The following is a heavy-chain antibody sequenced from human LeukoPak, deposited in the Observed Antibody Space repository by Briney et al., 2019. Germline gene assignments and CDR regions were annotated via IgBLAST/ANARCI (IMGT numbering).Heavy chain of an antibody. CDR2: IDWDDDK. CDR1: GFSLSTSGMR. J-gene: IGHJ6*03. CDR3: ARMRGDTLGMDV. V-gene: IGHV2-70*04. Sequence: SGPALVKPTQTLTLTCTLSGFSLSTSGMRVSWIRQPPGKALEWLARIDWDDDKFYSTSLKTRLTISKDTSKNQVVLTMTNMDPVDTATYYRARMRGDTLGMDVWGKGTTVTVSS. D-gene: IGHD2-2*02.